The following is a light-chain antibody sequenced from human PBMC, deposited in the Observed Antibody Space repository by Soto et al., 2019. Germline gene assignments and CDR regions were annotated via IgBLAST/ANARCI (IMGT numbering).Light chain of an antibody. CDR3: QDSYSTLLT. Sequence: DIKMPQSPSSLSASVGDRVTITCRASQSISSSLNWYQQKPGKAPKLLIYAASSLQSGVPSRFSGSGSGTDFTLTIISLTPEDFATYDCQDSYSTLLTCGQGTKLAIK. V-gene: IGKV1-39*01. CDR1: QSISSS. CDR2: AAS. J-gene: IGKJ1*01.